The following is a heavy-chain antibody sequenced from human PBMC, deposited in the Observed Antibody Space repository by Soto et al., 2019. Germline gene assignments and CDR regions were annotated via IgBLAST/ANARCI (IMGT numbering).Heavy chain of an antibody. V-gene: IGHV4-31*03. D-gene: IGHD3-22*01. J-gene: IGHJ6*02. Sequence: SQTLSLTCTVSGVSISSGGNNWSWIRQHQGKGLEWIGYIYYSGSTYYNPSLKSRVTISVDTSKNQFSLKLSSVTAADTAVYYCAGFKSAGGGSIGYYYGLDGWGQVTTVTVSS. CDR2: IYYSGST. CDR3: AGFKSAGGGSIGYYYGLDG. CDR1: GVSISSGGNN.